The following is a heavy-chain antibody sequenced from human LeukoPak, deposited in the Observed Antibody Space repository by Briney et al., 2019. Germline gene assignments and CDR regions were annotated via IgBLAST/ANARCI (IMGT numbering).Heavy chain of an antibody. CDR2: ISWNSDSK. CDR3: ARSVELVRGYFDF. Sequence: ALRLSCAASGFISDDYSMHWVRQAPEKGLEWVSGISWNSDSKDYADSVKGRFTISRDNAKNSLFLQVNSLRTEDTALYYCARSVELVRGYFDFWGQGTLVTVSS. J-gene: IGHJ4*02. D-gene: IGHD1-1*01. CDR1: GFISDDYS. V-gene: IGHV3-9*02.